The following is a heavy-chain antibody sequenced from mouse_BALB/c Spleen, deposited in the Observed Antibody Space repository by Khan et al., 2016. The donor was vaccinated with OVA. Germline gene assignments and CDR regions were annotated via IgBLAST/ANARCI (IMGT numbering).Heavy chain of an antibody. CDR2: IYPGNVNT. J-gene: IGHJ4*01. CDR1: AYTFTSYY. CDR3: ARDDYFVGDAMDY. D-gene: IGHD2-4*01. V-gene: IGHV1S56*01. Sequence: QVQLQQSGPELVKPGASVRISCKASAYTFTSYYIHWVKQRPGQGLEWIGWIYPGNVNTKYNEKFKGKATLTADKSSSTAYMQLSSLTSEDSAVYFCARDDYFVGDAMDYWGQGTSVTVSS.